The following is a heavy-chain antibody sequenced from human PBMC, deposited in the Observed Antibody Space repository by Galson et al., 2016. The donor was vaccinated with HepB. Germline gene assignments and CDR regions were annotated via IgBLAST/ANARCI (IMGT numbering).Heavy chain of an antibody. CDR2: ISSNSNYI. V-gene: IGHV3-21*06. Sequence: SLRLSCAASEFTFSSYSMNWDRQAPGKGLEWISSISSNSNYIYYADSVKGRFTISRDNAKNSLYLQMNSLRVEDTAVYYCARDPYSMRVDVNDAFDIWGQGTTVTVSS. J-gene: IGHJ3*02. D-gene: IGHD2/OR15-2a*01. CDR3: ARDPYSMRVDVNDAFDI. CDR1: EFTFSSYS.